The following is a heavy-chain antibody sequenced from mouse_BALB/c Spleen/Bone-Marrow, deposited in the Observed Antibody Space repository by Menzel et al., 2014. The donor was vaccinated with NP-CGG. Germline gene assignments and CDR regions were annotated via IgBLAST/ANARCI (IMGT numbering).Heavy chain of an antibody. CDR2: IWAGGST. Sequence: VKLQESGPGLVAPSQSLSITCTVSGFSLTNYCVHCVRQPPGKGLEWLGAIWAGGSTDYKSALMSRLSISKDNSKSQVFLKMNSLQTDDTAMYYCARDGATATLAYWGQGTLVTVSA. J-gene: IGHJ3*01. D-gene: IGHD1-2*01. CDR1: GFSLTNYC. V-gene: IGHV2-9*02. CDR3: ARDGATATLAY.